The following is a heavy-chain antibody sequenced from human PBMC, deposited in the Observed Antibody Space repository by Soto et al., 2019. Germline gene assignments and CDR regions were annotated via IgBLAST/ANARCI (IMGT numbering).Heavy chain of an antibody. D-gene: IGHD3-22*01. V-gene: IGHV1-18*01. Sequence: QVQLVQSGAEVKQPGASVQVSCKASGYTFNIFGVSWVRQAPGQGLEWMGWISGYNGKTDYSQKLQGRVTLTTDTSSNTAYMEMRRLRSDGTAVYYCARTHYLDGRLDAFDIWGQGTMVTVSS. CDR3: ARTHYLDGRLDAFDI. CDR2: ISGYNGKT. J-gene: IGHJ3*02. CDR1: GYTFNIFG.